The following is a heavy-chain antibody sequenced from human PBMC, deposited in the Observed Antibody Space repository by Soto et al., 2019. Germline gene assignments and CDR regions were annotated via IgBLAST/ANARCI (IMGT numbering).Heavy chain of an antibody. CDR3: AIAGLRRGALDY. Sequence: QVQLVQSGAEVKKPGSSVKVSCAASGGSLNNYAVSWVRRTPGQGFEWLGDIIPAFGTPNYAQKFQDRVTITADVLTNTVFMELSSLRSEDTAEYYCAIAGLRRGALDYCGQGSLVTVSS. J-gene: IGHJ4*02. CDR2: IIPAFGTP. V-gene: IGHV1-69*01. CDR1: GGSLNNYA. D-gene: IGHD6-6*01.